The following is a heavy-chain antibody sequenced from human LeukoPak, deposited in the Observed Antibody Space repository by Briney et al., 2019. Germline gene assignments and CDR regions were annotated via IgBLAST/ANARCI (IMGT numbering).Heavy chain of an antibody. CDR1: GFTFSSYD. CDR2: IGTAGDT. J-gene: IGHJ4*02. D-gene: IGHD5-12*01. V-gene: IGHV3-13*01. Sequence: PGGSPRLSCAASGFTFSSYDMHWVRQATGKGLEWVSAIGTAGDTYYPGSVKGRFTISRENAKNSLYLQMNSLRAGDTAVYYCARVLSGYDSADYWGQGTLVTVSS. CDR3: ARVLSGYDSADY.